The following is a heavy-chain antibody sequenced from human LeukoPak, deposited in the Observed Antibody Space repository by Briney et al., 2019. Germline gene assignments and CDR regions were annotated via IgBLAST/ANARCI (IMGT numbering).Heavy chain of an antibody. Sequence: GGSLRLSCAASGFTFSSYGMHWVRQAPGKGLEWVAFIRYDGSNKYYADSVKGRFTISRDNSKNTLYLQMNSLRAEDTAVYYCAKDGQTHITMIVVVAPLGYWGQGTLVTVSS. CDR3: AKDGQTHITMIVVVAPLGY. CDR2: IRYDGSNK. D-gene: IGHD3-22*01. V-gene: IGHV3-30*02. J-gene: IGHJ4*02. CDR1: GFTFSSYG.